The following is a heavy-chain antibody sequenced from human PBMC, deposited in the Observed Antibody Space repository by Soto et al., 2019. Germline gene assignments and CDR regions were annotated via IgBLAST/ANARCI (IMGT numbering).Heavy chain of an antibody. CDR1: GYTFTSYG. CDR2: IRAYNGNT. CDR3: AREGPPGLN. D-gene: IGHD6-25*01. Sequence: QVQLVQSGAEVKKPGASVKVSCKASGYTFTSYGISWVRQSTGQGLEWMGWIRAYNGNTNYPQKLRGRVTMTTDTSTSTVYLELRSLRSDDTAVYYCAREGPPGLNWGQGTLVTVSS. J-gene: IGHJ4*02. V-gene: IGHV1-18*01.